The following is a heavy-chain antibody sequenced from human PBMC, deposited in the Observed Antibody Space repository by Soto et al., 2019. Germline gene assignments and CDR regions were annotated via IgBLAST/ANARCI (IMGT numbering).Heavy chain of an antibody. V-gene: IGHV1-3*01. CDR3: ERVRLLWYGELSN. CDR1: GYSFMTYA. J-gene: IGHJ4*02. D-gene: IGHD3-10*01. Sequence: QVQLVQSGAEVKKPGASVKISCKASGYSFMTYAIHWVRQAPGQGLEWMGWINPGNGNTEYSQKFQGRVTITRDTPATTAYMEMSSLRSEDTAAYYCERVRLLWYGELSNWGQGTLVIVSS. CDR2: INPGNGNT.